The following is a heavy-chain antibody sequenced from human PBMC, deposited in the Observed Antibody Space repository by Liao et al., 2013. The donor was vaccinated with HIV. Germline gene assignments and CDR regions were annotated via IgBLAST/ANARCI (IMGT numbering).Heavy chain of an antibody. CDR3: ARLPILGATEYYYYLDV. CDR2: IYTTGTT. CDR1: GGSISSGSYY. D-gene: IGHD1-26*01. J-gene: IGHJ6*03. V-gene: IGHV4-61*02. Sequence: QVQLQESGPGLVKPSQTLSLTCTVSGGSISSGSYYWSWIRQPAGKGLEWIGRIYTTGTTSYSPSLRSRVTISVDTSKNQFSLKLSSLTAADTAVYYCARLPILGATEYYYYLDVWGKGTTVTVSS.